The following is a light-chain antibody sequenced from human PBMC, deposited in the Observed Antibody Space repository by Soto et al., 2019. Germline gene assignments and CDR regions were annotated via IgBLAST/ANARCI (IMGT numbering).Light chain of an antibody. V-gene: IGKV3-20*01. CDR1: QSVGSSY. CDR2: GAS. CDR3: QQYATSPFT. Sequence: EIVLTQSPGTLSLSPGERATLSCRASQSVGSSYLAWYQQKPGQAPRVLIYGASSRATGIPDRFSGSGSGTDFTLTISRLEPEDFALYYCQQYATSPFTFGPGTKVDIK. J-gene: IGKJ3*01.